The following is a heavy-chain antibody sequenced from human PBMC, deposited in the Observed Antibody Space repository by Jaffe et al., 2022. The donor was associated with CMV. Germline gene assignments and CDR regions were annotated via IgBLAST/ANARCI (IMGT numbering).Heavy chain of an antibody. CDR1: GFTFDDYA. CDR2: ISWNSGSI. CDR3: AKGGGDYELDY. Sequence: EVQLVESGGGLVQPGRSLRLSCAASGFTFDDYAMHWVRQAPGKGLEWVSGISWNSGSIGYADSVKGRFTISRDNAKNSLYLQMNSLRAEDTALYYCAKGGGDYELDYWGQGTLVTVSS. V-gene: IGHV3-9*01. J-gene: IGHJ4*02. D-gene: IGHD4-17*01.